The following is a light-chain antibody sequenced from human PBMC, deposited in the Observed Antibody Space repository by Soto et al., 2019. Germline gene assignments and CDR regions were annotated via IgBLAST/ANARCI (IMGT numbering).Light chain of an antibody. CDR2: GAS. CDR1: KSISTI. CDR3: QQYNNWPIT. V-gene: IGKV3-15*01. J-gene: IGKJ5*01. Sequence: EIVISQTPLSLPVTPGEPASLSCRASKSISTILAGFQHKPGQPPRLLIYGASTRATGIPDRFSGGGAGTEFTLTISSLQSEDFAVDYCQQYNNWPITFGQGTRLAIK.